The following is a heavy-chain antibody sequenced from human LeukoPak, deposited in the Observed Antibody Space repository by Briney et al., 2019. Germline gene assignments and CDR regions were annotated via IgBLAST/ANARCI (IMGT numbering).Heavy chain of an antibody. V-gene: IGHV1-18*01. Sequence: ASVKVSCKASGYTFTSYGISWVRQAPGQGLEWMGWISAYNGNTNYAQKLQGRVTMTTDTSTSTAYMELRSLRSDDTAVYYCAREGAYDILTGYPDYWGQGTLVTVSS. CDR3: AREGAYDILTGYPDY. J-gene: IGHJ4*02. D-gene: IGHD3-9*01. CDR1: GYTFTSYG. CDR2: ISAYNGNT.